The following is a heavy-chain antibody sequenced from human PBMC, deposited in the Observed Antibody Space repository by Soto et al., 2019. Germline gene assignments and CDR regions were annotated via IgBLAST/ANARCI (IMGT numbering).Heavy chain of an antibody. CDR1: CGSISSGDYY. CDR2: IYYSGST. CDR3: ARVRCSGGNCSRQAFDI. D-gene: IGHD2-15*01. Sequence: NPSETLSLTCTVSCGSISSGDYYWSWIRQPPGKGLEWIGYIYYSGSTYYNPSPKSRVTISVDRSKNQFSLKLTSVTAADTAVYYCARVRCSGGNCSRQAFDIWGQGTMVTVSS. V-gene: IGHV4-30-4*02. J-gene: IGHJ3*02.